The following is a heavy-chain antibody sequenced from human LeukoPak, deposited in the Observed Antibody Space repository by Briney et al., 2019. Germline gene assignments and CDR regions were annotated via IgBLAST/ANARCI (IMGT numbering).Heavy chain of an antibody. D-gene: IGHD5-24*01. J-gene: IGHJ6*03. CDR3: ARVATFNYYYYMDV. CDR2: ISSSSSYI. V-gene: IGHV3-21*01. Sequence: GGSLRLSCAASGFTFSSYSMNWVRQAPGKGLEWVSSISSSSSYIYYADSVKGRFTISRDNAKNSLYLQMNSLRAEDTAVYYCARVATFNYYYYMDVWGKGTTVTVSS. CDR1: GFTFSSYS.